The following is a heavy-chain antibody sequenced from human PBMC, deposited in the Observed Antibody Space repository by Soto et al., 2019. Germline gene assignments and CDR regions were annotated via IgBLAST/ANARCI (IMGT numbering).Heavy chain of an antibody. D-gene: IGHD6-19*01. CDR1: GGSISSSSYY. Sequence: SGGSISSSSYYWGWIRQPPGKGLEWIGSIYYSGSTYYNPSLKSRVTISVDTSKNQFSLKLSSVTAADTAVYYCARQEVAGTGWFDPWGQGTLVTVSS. CDR2: IYYSGST. V-gene: IGHV4-39*01. CDR3: ARQEVAGTGWFDP. J-gene: IGHJ5*02.